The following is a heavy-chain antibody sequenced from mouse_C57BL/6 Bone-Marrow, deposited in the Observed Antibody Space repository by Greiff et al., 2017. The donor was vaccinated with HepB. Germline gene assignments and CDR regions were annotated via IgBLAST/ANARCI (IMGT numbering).Heavy chain of an antibody. CDR2: IDPNSGGT. Sequence: QVQLQQPGAELVKPGASVKLSCKASGYTFTSYWMHWVKQRPGRGLEWIGRIDPNSGGTKYNEKFKSKATLTVDTSSSTAYMQLSSLTSEDSAVYYCAFYYDYDVHYFDYWGQGTTLTVSS. V-gene: IGHV1-62-3*01. D-gene: IGHD2-4*01. CDR1: GYTFTSYW. CDR3: AFYYDYDVHYFDY. J-gene: IGHJ2*01.